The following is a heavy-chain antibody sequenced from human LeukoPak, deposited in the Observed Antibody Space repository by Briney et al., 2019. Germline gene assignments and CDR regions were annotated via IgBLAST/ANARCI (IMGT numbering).Heavy chain of an antibody. CDR3: ARDQSAFLTGDDAFDI. D-gene: IGHD3-9*01. J-gene: IGHJ3*02. V-gene: IGHV3-48*01. Sequence: DPGGSLRLSCAASGFTFSSYSMNWVRQAPGKGLEWVSYISSSSSTIYYADSVKGRFTISRDNAKNSLYLQMNSLRAEDTAVYYCARDQSAFLTGDDAFDIWGQGTMVTVSS. CDR1: GFTFSSYS. CDR2: ISSSSSTI.